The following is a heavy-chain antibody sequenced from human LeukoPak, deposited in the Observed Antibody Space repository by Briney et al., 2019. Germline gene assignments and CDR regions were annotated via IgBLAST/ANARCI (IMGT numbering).Heavy chain of an antibody. V-gene: IGHV4-39*01. Sequence: MSSETLSLTCTVSGCSISSSSAYWGWIRQPPGKGLEWLGSIYYSGTTYYNPSLRSRVNISVDTSKNKFSLKLSSVTAADTAVYYCARLSGGIMIRGASGHIDYWGQGTLVTVSS. J-gene: IGHJ4*02. D-gene: IGHD3-10*01. CDR2: IYYSGTT. CDR1: GCSISSSSAY. CDR3: ARLSGGIMIRGASGHIDY.